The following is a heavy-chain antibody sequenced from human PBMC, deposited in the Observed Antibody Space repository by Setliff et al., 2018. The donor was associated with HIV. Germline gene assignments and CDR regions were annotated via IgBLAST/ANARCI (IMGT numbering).Heavy chain of an antibody. CDR1: GFTVSTNY. D-gene: IGHD4-17*01. CDR2: IYTGGST. Sequence: GSLRLSCAASGFTVSTNYMSWVRQAPGKGLEWVPIIYTGGSTYYADSVKGRFTISRDNSKNTLYLQMNSLRAEDTAVYYCAKDATRLYGDFFDYWGQGTLVTVSS. CDR3: AKDATRLYGDFFDY. V-gene: IGHV3-53*01. J-gene: IGHJ4*02.